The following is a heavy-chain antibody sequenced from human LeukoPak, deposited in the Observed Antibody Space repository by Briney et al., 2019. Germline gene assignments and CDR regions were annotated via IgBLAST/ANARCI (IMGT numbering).Heavy chain of an antibody. V-gene: IGHV4-59*12. J-gene: IGHJ4*02. Sequence: SETLSLTCTVSGGSISRYYWSWIRQPPGKGLEWIGYIYYSGSTNYNPSLTSRVTMSVDTSKNQFSLKLSSVTAADTAVYYCARAPGIMSGNWRFDYWGQGTLVTVSS. CDR2: IYYSGST. CDR1: GGSISRYY. D-gene: IGHD3-16*01. CDR3: ARAPGIMSGNWRFDY.